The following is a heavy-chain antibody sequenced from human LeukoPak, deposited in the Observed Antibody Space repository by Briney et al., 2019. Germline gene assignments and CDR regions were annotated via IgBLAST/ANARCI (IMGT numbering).Heavy chain of an antibody. V-gene: IGHV4-39*01. CDR2: ILYSGST. CDR1: GGSISSSGYN. CDR3: ARHGASGSYLYYFDY. D-gene: IGHD1-26*01. J-gene: IGHJ4*02. Sequence: SETLSLTCTVSGGSISSSGYNWGWIRQPPGKGLEWIGSILYSGSTYYNPSLNSRVTISVDTSKNQFSLKLSSVTAADTAVYFCARHGASGSYLYYFDYWGQGTLVTVSS.